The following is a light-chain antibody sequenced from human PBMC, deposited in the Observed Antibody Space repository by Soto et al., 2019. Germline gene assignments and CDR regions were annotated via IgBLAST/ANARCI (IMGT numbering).Light chain of an antibody. CDR3: QQYDTSPPLYT. Sequence: EVVLTQSPGTLSLSPGERATLSCRASQTVDSTYLAWYQQKPGQAPRLLIYRASSRAAGVPDRFSGSWSGTDFTLTISKLDPEDFAVYYCQQYDTSPPLYTFGQGTKLEIK. CDR1: QTVDSTY. V-gene: IGKV3-20*01. J-gene: IGKJ2*01. CDR2: RAS.